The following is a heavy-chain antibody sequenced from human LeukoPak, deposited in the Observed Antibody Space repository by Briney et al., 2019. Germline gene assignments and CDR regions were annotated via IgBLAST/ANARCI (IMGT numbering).Heavy chain of an antibody. CDR1: GGSISGSSYY. Sequence: SETLSLTCTVSGGSISGSSYYWGWIRQSPGKGLEWIGSIYYSGRTYYNPSLKSRVTISVDTSKKQFSLKLSSVTAADTAVYYCARGGGMGHYYYYMDVWGKGTTVTISS. D-gene: IGHD5-24*01. V-gene: IGHV4-39*07. J-gene: IGHJ6*03. CDR2: IYYSGRT. CDR3: ARGGGMGHYYYYMDV.